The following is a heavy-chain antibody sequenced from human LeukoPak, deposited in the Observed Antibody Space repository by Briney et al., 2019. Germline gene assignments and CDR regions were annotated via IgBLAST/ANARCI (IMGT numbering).Heavy chain of an antibody. CDR2: IWSDGTNK. J-gene: IGHJ4*02. CDR3: ARGSGSFSGGFDY. D-gene: IGHD1-26*01. V-gene: IGHV3-33*01. CDR1: GFTFSSYG. Sequence: GGSLRLSCAAPGFTFSSYGMHWGRQTPGKGLEWVTIIWSDGTNKYYTDSVKGRFTISRDNSKNTLYLQMNSLRAEDTAVYYCARGSGSFSGGFDYWGQGTLVTVSS.